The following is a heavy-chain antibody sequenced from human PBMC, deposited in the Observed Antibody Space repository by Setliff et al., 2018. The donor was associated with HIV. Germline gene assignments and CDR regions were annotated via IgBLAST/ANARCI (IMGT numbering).Heavy chain of an antibody. D-gene: IGHD1-26*01. CDR1: GGPLSGYC. CDR3: TRGPARRYPGSTVYGL. V-gene: IGHV4-34*01. Sequence: SETLSLTCGLYGGPLSGYCWTWIRQSPEKGPEWIGEINDSGDTKYNPSLMSRLSMSVEKSKNEFSLKVTSLTAADTAVYFCTRGPARRYPGSTVYGLWGQGTPVTVSS. J-gene: IGHJ1*01. CDR2: INDSGDT.